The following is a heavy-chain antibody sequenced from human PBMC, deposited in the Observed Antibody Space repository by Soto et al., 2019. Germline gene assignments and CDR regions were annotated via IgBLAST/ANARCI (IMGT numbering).Heavy chain of an antibody. CDR1: GGSISSSSYY. J-gene: IGHJ2*01. D-gene: IGHD4-17*01. V-gene: IGHV4-39*01. CDR3: ASPYGDYRLWYFDL. CDR2: IYYSGST. Sequence: QLQLQESGPGLVKPSETLSLTCTVSGGSISSSSYYWGWIRQPPGKGLEWIGSIYYSGSTYYNPSLKSRVTISVDTSKNQFSLKLSSVTAADTAVYYCASPYGDYRLWYFDLWGRGTLVTVSS.